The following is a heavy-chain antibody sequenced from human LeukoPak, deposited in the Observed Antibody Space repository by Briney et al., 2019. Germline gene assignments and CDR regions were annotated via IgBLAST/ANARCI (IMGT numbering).Heavy chain of an antibody. J-gene: IGHJ3*02. CDR2: ISWNSGSI. CDR1: GFTFDDYA. D-gene: IGHD3-10*01. CDR3: AREGHGSGSYLDAFDI. V-gene: IGHV3-9*01. Sequence: GRSLRLSCAASGFTFDDYAMHWVRQAPGKGLEWVSGISWNSGSIGYADSVKGRFTISRDNAKNSLYLQMNSLRAEDTAVYYCAREGHGSGSYLDAFDIWGQGTMVTVSS.